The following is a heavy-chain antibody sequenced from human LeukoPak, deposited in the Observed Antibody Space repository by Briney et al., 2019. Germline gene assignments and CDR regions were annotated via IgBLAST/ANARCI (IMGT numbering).Heavy chain of an antibody. Sequence: GGSLRLSCTASGLIFRNYAMTWVRQAPRKGLEWVSTISGDGTETFYADSVKGRFTISRDNSKNTHYLQMNNLRADDTAVYYCAKSVVVITFRFDDWGQGALVTVSS. J-gene: IGHJ4*02. CDR3: AKSVVVITFRFDD. CDR1: GLIFRNYA. D-gene: IGHD2-15*01. CDR2: ISGDGTET. V-gene: IGHV3-23*01.